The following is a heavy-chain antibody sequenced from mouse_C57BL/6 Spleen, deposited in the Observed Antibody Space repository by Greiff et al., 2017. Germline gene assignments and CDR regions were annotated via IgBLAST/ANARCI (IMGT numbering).Heavy chain of an antibody. Sequence: EVQRVEPGGGLVQPGASLKLSCAASGFTFSDYYMYWVRQTPEQRLEWVAYISNDGGSTYYTDTVKGRFTLTIDKATNTPYMQISSLKSEDTAMYYCARQGSYYFDYWGQGTTLTVSS. CDR1: GFTFSDYY. CDR2: ISNDGGST. CDR3: ARQGSYYFDY. D-gene: IGHD3-1*01. V-gene: IGHV5-12*01. J-gene: IGHJ2*01.